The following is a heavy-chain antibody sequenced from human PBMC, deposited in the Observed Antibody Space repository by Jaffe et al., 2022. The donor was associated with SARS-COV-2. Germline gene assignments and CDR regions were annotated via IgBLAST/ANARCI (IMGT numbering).Heavy chain of an antibody. V-gene: IGHV3-66*02. D-gene: IGHD2-2*01. CDR1: GFTVRSNY. J-gene: IGHJ4*02. Sequence: EVNLVESGGGLVQPGGSLRLSCAISGFTVRSNYMNWVRQAPGKGLEWVSVIYSSGTTYYTDSVKGRFTISRDDSKNTLILQMNSLRPEDTAIYYCVRDGVGTNKWGLNDWGQGTLVTVSS. CDR3: VRDGVGTNKWGLND. CDR2: IYSSGTT.